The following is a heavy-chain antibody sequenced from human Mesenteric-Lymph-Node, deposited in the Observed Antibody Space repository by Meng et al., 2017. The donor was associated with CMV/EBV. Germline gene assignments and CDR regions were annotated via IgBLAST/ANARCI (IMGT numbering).Heavy chain of an antibody. D-gene: IGHD3-10*01. V-gene: IGHV3-19*01. CDR3: ARDRGRPNGWMYYFES. Sequence: GESLKISCAASGFTFSNSDMNWVRQAPGKGLEWVSGVSWNGSRTHSADSVKGRFIISRDNSRNFLYQQMNSLRPEDMAVYYCARDRGRPNGWMYYFESWGQGTLVTVSS. CDR1: GFTFSNSD. CDR2: VSWNGSRT. J-gene: IGHJ4*02.